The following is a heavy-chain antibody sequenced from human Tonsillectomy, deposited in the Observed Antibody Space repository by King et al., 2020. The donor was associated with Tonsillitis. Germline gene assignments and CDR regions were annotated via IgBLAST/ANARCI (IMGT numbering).Heavy chain of an antibody. Sequence: QLVQSGAEVKKPGASVKVSCKASGYTFTGYYIHWVRQAPGQGLEWMGWINPNSGGTKYAQKFQGWVTMTRDTSISTAYMELTRLRSDDTAVYYCARDPNWEDGVRAGGFDPWGQGTLVTVSS. J-gene: IGHJ5*02. V-gene: IGHV1-2*04. D-gene: IGHD1-1*01. CDR2: INPNSGGT. CDR3: ARDPNWEDGVRAGGFDP. CDR1: GYTFTGYY.